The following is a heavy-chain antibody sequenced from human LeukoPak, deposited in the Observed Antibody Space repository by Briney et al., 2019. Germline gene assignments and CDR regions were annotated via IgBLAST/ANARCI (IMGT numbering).Heavy chain of an antibody. J-gene: IGHJ4*02. CDR3: ARDYCSSTSCLFDY. CDR1: GYTFTGYH. CDR2: INPNSGDS. D-gene: IGHD2-2*01. Sequence: ASVKVSCKASGYTFTGYHMHWVRRAPGQGLEWMGRINPNSGDSNYAQKFQGRVTMTRDTSISTAYMELSRLRSDDTAVYYCARDYCSSTSCLFDYWGQGALVTVSS. V-gene: IGHV1-2*06.